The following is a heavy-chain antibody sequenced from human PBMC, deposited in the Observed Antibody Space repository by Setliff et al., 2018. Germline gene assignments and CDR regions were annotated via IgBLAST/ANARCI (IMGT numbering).Heavy chain of an antibody. CDR3: ATGSLVAAGTGH. Sequence: ASVKVSCKASGYSFLSYGITWVRQAPGQGLEWMGYINTRTGNPMYAQGFTGRFVFSLDPSVSTAYLQISSLKAEDTALYYCATGSLVAAGTGHWGQGTLVTVSS. CDR2: INTRTGNP. CDR1: GYSFLSYG. D-gene: IGHD6-13*01. V-gene: IGHV7-4-1*02. J-gene: IGHJ4*02.